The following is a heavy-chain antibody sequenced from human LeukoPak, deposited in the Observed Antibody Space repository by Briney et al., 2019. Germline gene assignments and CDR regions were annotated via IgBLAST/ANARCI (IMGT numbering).Heavy chain of an antibody. D-gene: IGHD4-17*01. CDR3: ARDINYGDYAFDY. CDR1: GYTFTGYY. V-gene: IGHV1-2*06. Sequence: ASVKVSCKASGYTFTGYYMHWVRQAPGQGLEWMGRINPNSGGTNYAQKFQGRVTMTRDTSISTAYMELSRLRSDDTAVYYCARDINYGDYAFDYRGQGTQVTVSS. J-gene: IGHJ4*02. CDR2: INPNSGGT.